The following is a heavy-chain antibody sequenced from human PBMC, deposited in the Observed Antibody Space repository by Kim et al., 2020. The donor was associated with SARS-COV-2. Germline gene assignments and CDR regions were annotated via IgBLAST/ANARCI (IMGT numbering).Heavy chain of an antibody. V-gene: IGHV3-33*01. CDR2: IWYDGSNK. J-gene: IGHJ4*02. CDR3: ARSVEMATITVLDY. Sequence: GGSLRLSCVASGFTFSSYGMHWVRQAPGKGLEWVAVIWYDGSNKYYADSVKGRFTISRDNSKNTLYLQMNSLRAEDTAVYYCARSVEMATITVLDYWGQG. CDR1: GFTFSSYG. D-gene: IGHD5-12*01.